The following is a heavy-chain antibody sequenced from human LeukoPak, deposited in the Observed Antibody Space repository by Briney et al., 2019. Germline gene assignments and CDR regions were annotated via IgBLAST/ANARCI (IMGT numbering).Heavy chain of an antibody. CDR3: ARTYYYDSSGYNFDY. Sequence: PSETLSLTCTVSGGSISSYYWSWIRQPPGKGLEWIGYIYYSGSTNYNPSLKSRVTISVDTSKNQFSLKLSCVTAADTAVYYCARTYYYDSSGYNFDYWGQGTLVTVSS. CDR2: IYYSGST. J-gene: IGHJ4*02. V-gene: IGHV4-59*01. D-gene: IGHD3-22*01. CDR1: GGSISSYY.